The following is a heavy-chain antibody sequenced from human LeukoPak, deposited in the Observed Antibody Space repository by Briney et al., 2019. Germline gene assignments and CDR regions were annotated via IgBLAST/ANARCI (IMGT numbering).Heavy chain of an antibody. CDR3: AKDEWYSGRRPG. Sequence: PGGSLRLSCAASGFTFSSYAMSWVRQAPGKGLEWVSAISGSGGSTYYADSVKGRFTISRDDSKNTLYLQMNSLRAEDTAVYYCAKDEWYSGRRPGWGQGTLVTVSS. V-gene: IGHV3-23*01. D-gene: IGHD1-26*01. J-gene: IGHJ4*02. CDR1: GFTFSSYA. CDR2: ISGSGGST.